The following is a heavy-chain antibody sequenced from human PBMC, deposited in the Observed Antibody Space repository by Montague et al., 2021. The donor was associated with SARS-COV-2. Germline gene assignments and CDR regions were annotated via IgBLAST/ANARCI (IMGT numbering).Heavy chain of an antibody. CDR3: ARVSVEMATMGVYYYYGMDV. CDR2: IYYSGST. CDR1: GGSISSGGYY. J-gene: IGHJ6*02. D-gene: IGHD5-24*01. Sequence: SLSLTCTVSGGSISSGGYYWSWIRQHPGKGLEWIGYIYYSGSTYYNPSLKSRITISVDTSKNQFSLKLNSVTAADTAVYYCARVSVEMATMGVYYYYGMDVWGQGTTVTVSS. V-gene: IGHV4-31*03.